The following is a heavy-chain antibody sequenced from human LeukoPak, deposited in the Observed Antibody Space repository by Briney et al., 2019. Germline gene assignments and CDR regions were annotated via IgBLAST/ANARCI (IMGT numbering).Heavy chain of an antibody. CDR3: ARGLLTGYSGGSLHNWFDP. V-gene: IGHV1-8*01. CDR2: MNPNSGNT. D-gene: IGHD6-19*01. Sequence: ASVKVSCKASGYTFTSYDINWVRQATGQGLEWMGWMNPNSGNTGYAQKFQGRVTMTRNTSISTAYMELSSLRSDDTAVYYCARGLLTGYSGGSLHNWFDPWGQETLVTVSS. CDR1: GYTFTSYD. J-gene: IGHJ5*02.